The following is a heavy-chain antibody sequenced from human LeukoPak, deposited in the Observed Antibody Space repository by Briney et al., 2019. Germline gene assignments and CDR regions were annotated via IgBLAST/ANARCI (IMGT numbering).Heavy chain of an antibody. CDR3: ARDIAAAGTVWFDP. J-gene: IGHJ5*02. V-gene: IGHV1-2*02. Sequence: ASVKVSCKASGYTFTGYYMHWVRQAPGQGLEWMGWINPNSGGTNYAQKFQGRVTMTRDTSISTAYMELSRLRSDDTAVYYCARDIAAAGTVWFDPWGQGTPVTVSS. CDR1: GYTFTGYY. CDR2: INPNSGGT. D-gene: IGHD6-13*01.